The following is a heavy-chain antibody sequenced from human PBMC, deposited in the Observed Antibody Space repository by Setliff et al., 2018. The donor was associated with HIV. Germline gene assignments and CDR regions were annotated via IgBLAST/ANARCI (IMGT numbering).Heavy chain of an antibody. CDR3: ARDDSNYRQHGMDV. CDR2: ISSSGSTI. D-gene: IGHD4-4*01. J-gene: IGHJ6*02. V-gene: IGHV3-48*03. Sequence: PWGSLRLSCAASGFTFSSYEMNWVRQAPGKGLEWVSYISSSGSTIYYADSVKGRFTISRDNAKNSLYLQMNSLRAEDTAVYYCARDDSNYRQHGMDVWGQGTTVTVSS. CDR1: GFTFSSYE.